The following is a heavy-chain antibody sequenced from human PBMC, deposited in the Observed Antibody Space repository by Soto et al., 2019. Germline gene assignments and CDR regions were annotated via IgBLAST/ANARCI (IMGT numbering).Heavy chain of an antibody. CDR3: ARVQSTEDAFDI. Sequence: PGGSLRLSCAASGFTFSSYGMHWVRQAPGKGLEWVAVIWYDGSNKYYADSVKGRFTISRDNSKNTLYLQMNSLRAEDTAVYYCARVQSTEDAFDIWGQGTMVTVSS. CDR1: GFTFSSYG. D-gene: IGHD4-17*01. CDR2: IWYDGSNK. V-gene: IGHV3-33*01. J-gene: IGHJ3*02.